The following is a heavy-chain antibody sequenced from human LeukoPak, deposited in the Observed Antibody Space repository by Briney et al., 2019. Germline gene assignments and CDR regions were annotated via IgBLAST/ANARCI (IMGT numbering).Heavy chain of an antibody. CDR2: IFYSGST. CDR3: ARDGYSGNDGL. V-gene: IGHV4-59*01. CDR1: GGSFSGYY. Sequence: PSETLSLTCAVYGGSFSGYYWSWTRQPPGKGLERIGNIFYSGSTYYSPSLKSRVTISVDTSKNQFSLKLSSVTAADTAVYYCARDGYSGNDGLWGQGSLVTVSS. D-gene: IGHD5-12*01. J-gene: IGHJ4*02.